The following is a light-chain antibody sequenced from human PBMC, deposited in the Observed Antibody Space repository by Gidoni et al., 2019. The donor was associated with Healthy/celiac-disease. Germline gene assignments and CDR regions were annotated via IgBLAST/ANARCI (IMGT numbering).Light chain of an antibody. V-gene: IGKV3-15*01. CDR3: QQYNTWPLA. Sequence: EIVMTQSPATLSVSPGERATLSCRASQSVSSNLAWYQQNPGKAPRLLIYGASTRATGIPARFSGSGSGTDFTLTISSLQSEDFAFYYCQQYNTWPLAFGQGTKVEIK. CDR1: QSVSSN. J-gene: IGKJ1*01. CDR2: GAS.